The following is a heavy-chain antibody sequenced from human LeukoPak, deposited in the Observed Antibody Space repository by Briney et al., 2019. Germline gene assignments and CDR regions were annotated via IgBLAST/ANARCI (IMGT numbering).Heavy chain of an antibody. CDR3: ARDPYVIVAGNLDY. J-gene: IGHJ4*02. CDR1: GYTFTDYF. D-gene: IGHD6-19*01. CDR2: INPNSGGT. Sequence: GASVKVSCKASGYTFTDYFIHWVRQAPGQGLEWMGRINPNSGGTNYAQTFQGRVTMTRDTSISTAFMDLSSLRSDDTAVYYCARDPYVIVAGNLDYWGQGTLVTVSS. V-gene: IGHV1-2*06.